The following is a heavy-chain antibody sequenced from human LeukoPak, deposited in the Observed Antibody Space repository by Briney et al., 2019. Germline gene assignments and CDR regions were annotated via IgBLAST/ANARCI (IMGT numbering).Heavy chain of an antibody. CDR2: LYHSGST. D-gene: IGHD3-16*01. CDR1: GYSISSGYY. J-gene: IGHJ6*03. V-gene: IGHV4-38-2*02. Sequence: PSETLSLTCTVSGYSISSGYYWGWIRQPPGKGLEGIRSLYHSGSTYYNPSLKSRVTISVDTSKNQFSLKLSSVTAADTAVYYCARGTWGTYGVGIERRYYMDVWGKGTTV. CDR3: ARGTWGTYGVGIERRYYMDV.